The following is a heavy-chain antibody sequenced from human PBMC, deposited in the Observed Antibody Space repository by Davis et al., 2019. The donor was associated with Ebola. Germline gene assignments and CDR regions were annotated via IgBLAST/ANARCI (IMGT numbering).Heavy chain of an antibody. J-gene: IGHJ4*02. CDR1: GFTFSSYA. Sequence: PGGSLRLSCAASGFTFSSYAMHWVRQAPGKGLEWVAVISYDGSNKYYADSVKGRFTISRDNSKNTLYLQMNSLGAEDTAVYYCARDLLTGTTWDYWGQGTLVTVSS. CDR3: ARDLLTGTTWDY. D-gene: IGHD1-20*01. CDR2: ISYDGSNK. V-gene: IGHV3-30-3*01.